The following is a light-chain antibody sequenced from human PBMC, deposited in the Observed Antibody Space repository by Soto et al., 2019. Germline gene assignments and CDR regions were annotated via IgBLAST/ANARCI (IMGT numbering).Light chain of an antibody. CDR1: QSLLDSNDGNNY. CDR2: TLS. J-gene: IGKJ2*01. Sequence: DIVLTQTPLFLPVTPGEPASISCRSSQSLLDSNDGNNYLDWYRQKPVQSPPVLIFTLSSRASGVPDRFSGSGSGTDFTLKISRVEAEDVGVYFCLQRTQSPYTFGQRTKL. V-gene: IGKV2-40*01. CDR3: LQRTQSPYT.